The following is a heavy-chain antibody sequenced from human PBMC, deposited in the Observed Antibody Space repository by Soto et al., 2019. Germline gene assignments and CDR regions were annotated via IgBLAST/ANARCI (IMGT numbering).Heavy chain of an antibody. V-gene: IGHV3-48*02. CDR3: ARDTYSGYDSAGMDV. CDR1: GFTFSSYS. J-gene: IGHJ6*02. D-gene: IGHD5-12*01. Sequence: GGSLRLSCAASGFTFSSYSMNWVRQAPGKGLEWVSYISSSSSTIYYADSVKGRFTISRDNAKNSLYLQMNSLRDEDTAVYYCARDTYSGYDSAGMDVWGQGTTVTVSS. CDR2: ISSSSSTI.